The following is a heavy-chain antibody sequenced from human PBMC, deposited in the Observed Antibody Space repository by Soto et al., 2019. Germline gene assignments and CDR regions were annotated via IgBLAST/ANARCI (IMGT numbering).Heavy chain of an antibody. CDR1: AGSLNGYY. CDR2: INHTGGT. Sequence: PPEKLRDPRTGYAGSLNGYYWNGFRQPPGKRMEWIGEINHTGGTHYNPSLKSRVTMSVDTSKNQFSLRLSSVTAADKAIYSCATRITVFGLLITPLDHWRQGKQVT. V-gene: IGHV4-34*01. CDR3: ATRITVFGLLITPLDH. D-gene: IGHD3-3*01. J-gene: IGHJ5*02.